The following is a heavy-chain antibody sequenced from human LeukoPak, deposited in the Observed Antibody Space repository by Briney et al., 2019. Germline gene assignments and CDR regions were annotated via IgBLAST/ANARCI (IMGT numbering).Heavy chain of an antibody. V-gene: IGHV3-23*01. CDR1: GFTFSTYA. CDR3: ARDYEGYYGSGSYSAYYGMDV. D-gene: IGHD3-10*01. CDR2: ISGSGDST. J-gene: IGHJ6*02. Sequence: GGSLRLSCAASGFTFSTYAMSWVRQAPGKGLGWVSTISGSGDSTYYADSVKGRFTISRDNSKNTLYLQMNSLRAEDTAVYYCARDYEGYYGSGSYSAYYGMDVWGQGTTVTVSS.